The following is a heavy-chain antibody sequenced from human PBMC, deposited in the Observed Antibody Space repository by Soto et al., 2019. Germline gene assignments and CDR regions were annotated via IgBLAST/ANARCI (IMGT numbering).Heavy chain of an antibody. CDR3: ARRGSDFESTGYYPLFDY. Sequence: GGSLRLSCAASGFTFSSYGMHWVRQAPGKGLQWVAVISYDGSSKNYAESVKGRFFISRDKFKNTLYLHMNSLRAEDTAVYYCARRGSDFESTGYYPLFDYWGHGTLVTVSS. CDR2: ISYDGSSK. CDR1: GFTFSSYG. D-gene: IGHD3-22*01. J-gene: IGHJ4*01. V-gene: IGHV3-30*03.